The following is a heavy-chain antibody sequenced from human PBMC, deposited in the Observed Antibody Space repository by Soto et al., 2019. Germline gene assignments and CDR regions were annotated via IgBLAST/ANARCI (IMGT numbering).Heavy chain of an antibody. V-gene: IGHV5-51*01. CDR1: GYSFTSYW. CDR2: IYPGDSDT. Sequence: GESLKISCKGSGYSFTSYWIGWVRQMPGKGLEWMGIIYPGDSDTRYSPSFQGQVTISADKSISTAYLQWSSLKASDTAMYYCARHRRDYSYGMDVWGQGTTVTVSS. J-gene: IGHJ6*02. CDR3: ARHRRDYSYGMDV.